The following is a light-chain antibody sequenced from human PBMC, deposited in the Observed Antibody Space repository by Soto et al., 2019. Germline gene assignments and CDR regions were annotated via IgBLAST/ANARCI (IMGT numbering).Light chain of an antibody. CDR1: SSDVGAYDL. CDR3: CSYAGNRIFI. J-gene: IGLJ2*01. Sequence: QSVLTQPASVSGSPGQSITISCIGTSSDVGAYDLVSWYQQHPGTAPRPIIYENIRRPSTITSRFSGSKSGNTASLTISGLRAEDEATYHCCSYAGNRIFIFGGGTKVTVL. CDR2: ENI. V-gene: IGLV2-23*01.